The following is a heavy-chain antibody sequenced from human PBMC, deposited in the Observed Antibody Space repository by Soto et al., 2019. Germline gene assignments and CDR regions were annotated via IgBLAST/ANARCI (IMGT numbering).Heavy chain of an antibody. J-gene: IGHJ6*02. CDR3: GRDGGGSSSYYYYYGMDV. CDR2: IIPIFGTA. Sequence: QVQLVQSGAEVKKPGSSVKVSCKASGGTFSSYAISWVRQAPGQGLEWMGGIIPIFGTANYAQKFQGRVTITADESTSTAYMELSRLRSEDTAVYYCGRDGGGSSSYYYYYGMDVWGQGTTVTVSS. D-gene: IGHD6-6*01. CDR1: GGTFSSYA. V-gene: IGHV1-69*01.